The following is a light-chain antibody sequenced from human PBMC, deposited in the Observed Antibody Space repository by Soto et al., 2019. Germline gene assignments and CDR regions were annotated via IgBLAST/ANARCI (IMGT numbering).Light chain of an antibody. Sequence: EIVLTQSPGTLSLSPGERATLSCRASQSVSSSYLAWYQQKPGQAPRLLIYGASSRATGIPDRFSGSGSGNDFTLTISRLEPEDFAVYYCQQHGSSPYTFGQGTKLEIK. CDR3: QQHGSSPYT. V-gene: IGKV3-20*01. CDR2: GAS. CDR1: QSVSSSY. J-gene: IGKJ2*01.